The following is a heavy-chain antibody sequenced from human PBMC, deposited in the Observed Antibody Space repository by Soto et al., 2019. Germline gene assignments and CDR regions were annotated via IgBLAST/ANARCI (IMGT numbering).Heavy chain of an antibody. J-gene: IGHJ4*02. CDR2: ISGSDGTT. V-gene: IGHV3-23*01. CDR1: GFTFSSYV. CDR3: AKEHGSGYYRAPFDY. D-gene: IGHD3-22*01. Sequence: EVQLLESGGGLVQPGGSLRLSCAASGFTFSSYVMSWVRQAPGKGLEWVSSISGSDGTTYHADSVKGRFTISRDNSKNTLYLQMNSLRAEDTAVYYCAKEHGSGYYRAPFDYWGQGTLVTVSS.